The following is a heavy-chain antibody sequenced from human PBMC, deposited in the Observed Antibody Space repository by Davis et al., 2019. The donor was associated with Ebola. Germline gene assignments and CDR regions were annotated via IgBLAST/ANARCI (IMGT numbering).Heavy chain of an antibody. CDR3: ARAITIFGVVTDPFDY. CDR1: GFNFRSYG. Sequence: GESLKISCAASGFNFRSYGMHWVRQAPGKGLEWVAVISYDGSNKYYADSVKGRFTISRDNSKNTLYLQMNSLRAEDTAVYYCARAITIFGVVTDPFDYWGQGTLVTVSS. J-gene: IGHJ4*02. CDR2: ISYDGSNK. V-gene: IGHV3-30*19. D-gene: IGHD3-3*01.